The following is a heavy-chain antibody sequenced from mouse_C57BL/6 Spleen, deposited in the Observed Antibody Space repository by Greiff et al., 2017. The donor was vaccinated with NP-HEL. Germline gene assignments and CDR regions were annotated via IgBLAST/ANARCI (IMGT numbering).Heavy chain of an antibody. CDR1: GYAFSSSW. Sequence: VKLMESGPELVKPGASVKISCKASGYAFSSSWMNWVKQRPGKGLEWIGRIYPGDGDTNYNGKFKGKATLTADKSSSTAYMQLSSLTSEDSAVYFCARSGDYDGGYFDYWGQGTTLTVSS. J-gene: IGHJ2*01. CDR2: IYPGDGDT. V-gene: IGHV1-82*01. CDR3: ARSGDYDGGYFDY. D-gene: IGHD2-4*01.